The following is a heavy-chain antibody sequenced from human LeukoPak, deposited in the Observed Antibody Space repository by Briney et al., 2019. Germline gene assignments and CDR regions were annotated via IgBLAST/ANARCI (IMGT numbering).Heavy chain of an antibody. D-gene: IGHD3-10*02. CDR3: ATGHVYDY. V-gene: IGHV3-23*01. J-gene: IGHJ4*02. CDR2: ISDSGGST. CDR1: GLTFSNYA. Sequence: GGSLRLSCAASGLTFSNYAMSWVRQAPGKGLEWVSGISDSGGSTYYADSVKGRFIISRDNSKNTLYLQMNSLRAEDTAVYYCATGHVYDYWGQGTLVTVSS.